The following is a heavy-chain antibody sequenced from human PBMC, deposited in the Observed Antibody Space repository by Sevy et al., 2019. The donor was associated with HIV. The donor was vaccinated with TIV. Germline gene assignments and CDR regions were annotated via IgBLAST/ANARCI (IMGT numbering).Heavy chain of an antibody. CDR3: ARQVSCGGDCYYLDS. J-gene: IGHJ4*02. V-gene: IGHV3-30*01. CDR1: GFSFSNYD. Sequence: GGSLRLSCAASGFSFSNYDMHWVRQAPGKGLDWVAVISHDERYKNYAESVKVRFTISRDNFKNTLFLQMDSLRPEDTAVYFCARQVSCGGDCYYLDSWGQGTLVTVSS. CDR2: ISHDERYK. D-gene: IGHD2-21*02.